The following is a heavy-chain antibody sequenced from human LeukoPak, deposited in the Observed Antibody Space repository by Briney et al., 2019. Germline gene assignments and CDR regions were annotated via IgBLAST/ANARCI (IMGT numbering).Heavy chain of an antibody. CDR1: GFIFSSYA. D-gene: IGHD2/OR15-2a*01. CDR2: ITGSGGGT. J-gene: IGHJ4*02. Sequence: PGGSLRLSCAASGFIFSSYAMTWVRQAPGKGPEWVSAITGSGGGTYYADSVKGRFTISRDNSKNTLYLQMNSLRAEDTAVYYCAKERAFGTWLGDYWGQGTLVTVSS. CDR3: AKERAFGTWLGDY. V-gene: IGHV3-23*01.